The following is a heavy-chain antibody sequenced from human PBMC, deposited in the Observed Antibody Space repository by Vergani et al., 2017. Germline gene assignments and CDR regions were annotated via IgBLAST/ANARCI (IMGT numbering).Heavy chain of an antibody. J-gene: IGHJ6*02. V-gene: IGHV1-69*02. Sequence: QVQLVQSGAEVKKPGSSVKVSCKASGGTFSSYTISWVRQAPGQGLEWMGRIIPILGIANYAQKFQGRVTITADKSTSTAYMELSSLRSEDTAVYYCARRYCSGGSCYHPARYGMDVWGQGTTVTVSS. CDR2: IIPILGIA. D-gene: IGHD2-15*01. CDR3: ARRYCSGGSCYHPARYGMDV. CDR1: GGTFSSYT.